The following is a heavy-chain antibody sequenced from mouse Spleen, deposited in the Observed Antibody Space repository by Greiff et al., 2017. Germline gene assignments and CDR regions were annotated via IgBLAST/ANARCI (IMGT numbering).Heavy chain of an antibody. CDR2: INPNYGTT. CDR1: GYSFTDYN. CDR3: AGGGNYVYYFDY. J-gene: IGHJ2*01. V-gene: IGHV1-39*01. D-gene: IGHD2-1*01. Sequence: EVKLVESGPELVKPGASVKISCKASGYSFTDYNMNWVKQSNGKSLEWIGVINPNYGTTSYNQKFKGKATLTVDQSSSTAYMQLNSLTSEDSAVYYCAGGGNYVYYFDYWGQGTTLTVSS.